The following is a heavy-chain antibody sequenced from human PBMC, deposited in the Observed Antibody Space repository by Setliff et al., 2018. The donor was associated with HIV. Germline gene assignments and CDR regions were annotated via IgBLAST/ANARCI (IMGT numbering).Heavy chain of an antibody. CDR3: ARALGVAEWFDP. Sequence: GASVKVSCKASGYSLTDYYMHWVRQVPGQGLEWMGWINPHSGGTNYAQKFQGRVTMTRDTSISTASMELSRLRSDDTAVYYCARALGVAEWFDPWGQGTLVTVSS. J-gene: IGHJ5*02. V-gene: IGHV1-2*02. CDR2: INPHSGGT. D-gene: IGHD6-19*01. CDR1: GYSLTDYY.